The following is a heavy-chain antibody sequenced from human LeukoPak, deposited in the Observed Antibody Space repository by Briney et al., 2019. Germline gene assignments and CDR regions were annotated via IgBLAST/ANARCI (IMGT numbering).Heavy chain of an antibody. CDR1: GFTFRTYA. J-gene: IGHJ4*02. Sequence: GALRLSCAASGFTFRTYAMTWVRQALGKGLEWVSSITGNGGSTYYADSVKGRFTISRDNSKNTLYLQMDSLRAEDTAVYHCARDSGSYLQPTDYWGQGTLVTVSS. CDR3: ARDSGSYLQPTDY. CDR2: ITGNGGST. D-gene: IGHD1-26*01. V-gene: IGHV3-23*01.